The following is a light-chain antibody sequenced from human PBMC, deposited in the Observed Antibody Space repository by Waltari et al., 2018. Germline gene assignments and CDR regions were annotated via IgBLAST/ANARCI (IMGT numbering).Light chain of an antibody. Sequence: DRVTITGRASQSISNWLAWYQQKPGKAPKLLIYKASTLESGVPSRFSGSGSGTEFTLTISSLQPDDFATYYCQQYNSYSLLTFGGGTKVEIK. CDR3: QQYNSYSLLT. V-gene: IGKV1-5*03. CDR2: KAS. J-gene: IGKJ4*01. CDR1: QSISNW.